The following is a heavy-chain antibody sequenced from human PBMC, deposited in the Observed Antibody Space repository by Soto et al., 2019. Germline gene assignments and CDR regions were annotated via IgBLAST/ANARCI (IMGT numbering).Heavy chain of an antibody. V-gene: IGHV1-46*01. CDR2: INPSGGST. Sequence: QVQLVQSGAEVKKPGASVKVSCKASGYTFTSYYMHWVRQAPGQGLEWMGIINPSGGSTSYAQKFQGRVTMTRDTSTSTVYMELSRLRSEDTAVYYCARDLSRSSSTKGLYYHYGLDVWGQGTTVTVSS. J-gene: IGHJ6*02. CDR1: GYTFTSYY. D-gene: IGHD6-13*01. CDR3: ARDLSRSSSTKGLYYHYGLDV.